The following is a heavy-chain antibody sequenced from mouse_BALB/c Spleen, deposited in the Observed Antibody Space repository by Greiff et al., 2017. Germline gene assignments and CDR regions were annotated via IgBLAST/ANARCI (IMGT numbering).Heavy chain of an antibody. D-gene: IGHD2-1*01. Sequence: VQLQQSGPGLVAPSQSLSITCTVSGFSLTSYGVHWVRQPPGKGLEWLGVIWAGGSTNYNSALMSRLSISKDNSKSQVFLKMNSLQTDDTAMYYCARGRRNYVDAMDYWGQGTSVTVSS. CDR2: IWAGGST. V-gene: IGHV2-9*02. CDR1: GFSLTSYG. J-gene: IGHJ4*01. CDR3: ARGRRNYVDAMDY.